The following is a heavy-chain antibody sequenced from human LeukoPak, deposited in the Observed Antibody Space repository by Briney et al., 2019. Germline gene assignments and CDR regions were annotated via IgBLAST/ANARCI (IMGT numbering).Heavy chain of an antibody. CDR2: IIPIFGTA. D-gene: IGHD3-10*01. V-gene: IGHV1-69*05. Sequence: ASVKVSCKASGGTFSSYAISWVRQAPGQGLEWMGGIIPIFGTANYAQKFQGRITITTDESTSTAYMELSSLRSEDTGVYYCARGAGGGGLKAFDYWGQGTLVTVSS. J-gene: IGHJ4*02. CDR3: ARGAGGGGLKAFDY. CDR1: GGTFSSYA.